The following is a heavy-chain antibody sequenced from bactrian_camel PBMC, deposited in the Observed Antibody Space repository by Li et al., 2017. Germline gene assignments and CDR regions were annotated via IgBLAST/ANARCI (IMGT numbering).Heavy chain of an antibody. J-gene: IGHJ4*01. CDR3: APDDGNVLEPSVTMT. CDR2: IYSDDGTT. D-gene: IGHD1*01. Sequence: HVQLVESGGGSVHPGESLRLSCTTSGVSFDESDMGWYRQAPGNECEMVATIYSDDGTTYYDDSVKGRFTISEDNAKNTVYLQMNSLLPEDTAVYYCAPDDGNVLEPSVTMTWAREPRSPSP. V-gene: IGHV3S60*01. CDR1: GVSFDESD.